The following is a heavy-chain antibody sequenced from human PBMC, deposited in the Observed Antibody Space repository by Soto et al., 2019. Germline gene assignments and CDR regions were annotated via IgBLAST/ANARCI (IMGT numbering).Heavy chain of an antibody. CDR2: RNPNSGNT. V-gene: IGHV1-8*01. Sequence: QVQLVQSGAEGKKPGASVKVSCKAPGYTFTSYDINWVRPATGQGLEGMGGRNPNSGNTGYALKFQGRVTMTRNTSISTAYMELSSLRSEDTAVYSCARELERPQDGMDVWGQGTTVTVSS. CDR1: GYTFTSYD. CDR3: ARELERPQDGMDV. J-gene: IGHJ6*02. D-gene: IGHD1-1*01.